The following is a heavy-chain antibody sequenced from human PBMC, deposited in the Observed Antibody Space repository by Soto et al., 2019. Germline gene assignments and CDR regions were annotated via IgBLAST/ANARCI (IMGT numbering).Heavy chain of an antibody. CDR2: ISYDGSNT. V-gene: IGHV3-30*18. CDR1: GFTFSSYG. Sequence: QVQLVESGGGVVQPGRSLRLSCVASGFTFSSYGMHWVRQAPGKGLEWVAIISYDGSNTYYADSVKGRFTISRDNYKNTLYLQMNSLRADDTSVYYCAKEGGLSGSYYISSSYYFDYWGQGTLVTVSS. CDR3: AKEGGLSGSYYISSSYYFDY. D-gene: IGHD1-26*01. J-gene: IGHJ4*02.